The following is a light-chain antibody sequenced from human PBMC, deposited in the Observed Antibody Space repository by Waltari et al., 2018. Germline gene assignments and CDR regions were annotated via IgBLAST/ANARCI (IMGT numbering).Light chain of an antibody. CDR1: QSVLYSSNNKKY. V-gene: IGKV4-1*01. CDR2: WAS. J-gene: IGKJ5*01. CDR3: QQYYSIPPT. Sequence: DIVMTQSPDSLAVSLGERATINCKSSQSVLYSSNNKKYLAWYQQKPGQPPKLLIYWASTRESGVPDRFRGSGSGTDFTLTISSLQAEDVAVYYCQQYYSIPPTFGQGTRLEIK.